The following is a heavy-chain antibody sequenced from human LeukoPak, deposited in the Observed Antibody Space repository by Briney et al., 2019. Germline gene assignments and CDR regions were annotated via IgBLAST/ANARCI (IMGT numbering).Heavy chain of an antibody. CDR3: SGHGSSSY. CDR2: IRSTGDT. CDR1: GFSFSENA. D-gene: IGHD6-13*01. V-gene: IGHV3-23*01. J-gene: IGHJ4*02. Sequence: GGSLRLSCATSGFSFSENALSWFRQAPGKGLEWVSDIRSTGDTYYAESVRGRFTISRDNSKNTLYLQMNSLRADDTALYYASGHGSSSYWGQGTLVTVSS.